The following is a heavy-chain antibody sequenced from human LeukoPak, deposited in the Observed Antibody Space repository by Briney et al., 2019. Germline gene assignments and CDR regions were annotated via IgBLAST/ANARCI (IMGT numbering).Heavy chain of an antibody. D-gene: IGHD4-17*01. CDR1: GYTFTSYG. CDR2: ISAYNGNT. Sequence: ASVTVSCKASGYTFTSYGISWVRQAPGQGLEWMGWISAYNGNTNYAQKLQGRVTMTTDTSTSTAYMELRSLRSEDTAVYYCASSTPNRDYASAFDYWGQGTLVTVSS. CDR3: ASSTPNRDYASAFDY. J-gene: IGHJ4*02. V-gene: IGHV1-18*01.